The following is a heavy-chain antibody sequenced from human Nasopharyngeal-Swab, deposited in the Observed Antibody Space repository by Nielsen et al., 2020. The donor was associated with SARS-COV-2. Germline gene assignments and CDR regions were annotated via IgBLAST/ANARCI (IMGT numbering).Heavy chain of an antibody. Sequence: GESLKISCATSGFTFTDYVMTWVRQAPGKGLEWISYIPPTASHIYYADSVRGRFAISRDNAKDSLYLQMNSLRAEDTAIYYCARDRSGFGFDFWGQGALVTVSP. CDR1: GFTFTDYV. CDR3: ARDRSGFGFDF. V-gene: IGHV3-21*05. D-gene: IGHD3-3*01. J-gene: IGHJ4*02. CDR2: IPPTASHI.